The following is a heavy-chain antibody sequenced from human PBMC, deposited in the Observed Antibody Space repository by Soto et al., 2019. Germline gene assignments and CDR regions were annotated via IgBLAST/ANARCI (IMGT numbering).Heavy chain of an antibody. CDR2: IYYSGST. Sequence: PSETLSLTCTVSGGSLSPNYWSWIRQPPGKGLEWIGYIYYSGSTNYNPSLTSRVTISVDTSKNQFSLKLSSVTAADTAVYYCARHRYSYGVYYFDYWGQGTLVTVSS. J-gene: IGHJ4*02. D-gene: IGHD5-18*01. CDR1: GGSLSPNY. CDR3: ARHRYSYGVYYFDY. V-gene: IGHV4-59*08.